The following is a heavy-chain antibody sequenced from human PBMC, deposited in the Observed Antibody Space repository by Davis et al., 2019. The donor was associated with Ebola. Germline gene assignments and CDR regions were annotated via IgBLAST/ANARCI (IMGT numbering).Heavy chain of an antibody. V-gene: IGHV1-69*13. CDR1: GGTFSSYA. CDR3: ARAREWLRPVYYYYGMDV. J-gene: IGHJ6*02. Sequence: SVKVSCKASGGTFSSYAISWVRQAPGQGLEWMGGIIPIFGTANYAQKFQGRVTITADESTSTAYMELSSLRSEDTAVYYCARAREWLRPVYYYYGMDVWGQGTTVTVSS. D-gene: IGHD5-12*01. CDR2: IIPIFGTA.